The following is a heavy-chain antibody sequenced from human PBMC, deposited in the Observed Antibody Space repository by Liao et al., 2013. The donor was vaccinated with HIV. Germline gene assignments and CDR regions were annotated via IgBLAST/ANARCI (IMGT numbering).Heavy chain of an antibody. J-gene: IGHJ4*02. Sequence: QVQLQQWGAGLLKPSETLSLTCTVSGGSISSYYWSWIRQPAGKGLEWIGRIYTSGSTNYNPSLKSRVTISVDTSKNQFSLKLSSVTAADTAVYYCDQRRALLLVGSGPFDYWAREPWSPSP. CDR3: DQRRALLLVGSGPFDY. CDR1: GGSISSYY. D-gene: IGHD3-10*01. V-gene: IGHV4-59*10. CDR2: IYTSGST.